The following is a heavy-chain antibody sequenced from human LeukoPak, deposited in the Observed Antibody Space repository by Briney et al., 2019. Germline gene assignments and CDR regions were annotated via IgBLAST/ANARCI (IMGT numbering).Heavy chain of an antibody. Sequence: ASVKVSCKASGYTFTGYYMHWVRQAPGQGLEWMGWINPNSGGTNYAQKFQGRVTMTRDTSISTAYMELSRLRSDDTAVYYCARDITVTAAYYYYYYYMDVWGKGTTVTVSS. V-gene: IGHV1-2*02. J-gene: IGHJ6*03. CDR1: GYTFTGYY. CDR2: INPNSGGT. CDR3: ARDITVTAAYYYYYYYMDV. D-gene: IGHD4-11*01.